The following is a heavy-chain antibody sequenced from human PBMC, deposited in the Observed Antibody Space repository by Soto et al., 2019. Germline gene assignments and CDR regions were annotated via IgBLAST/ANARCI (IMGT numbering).Heavy chain of an antibody. CDR2: ISAYNGNT. CDR1: GYTFTSYG. D-gene: IGHD2-2*01. V-gene: IGHV1-18*01. J-gene: IGHJ4*02. CDR3: ARDVWDIVVVPAASGHDFDY. Sequence: GASVKVSCKASGYTFTSYGISWVRQAPGQGLERMGWISAYNGNTNYAQKLQCRVTMTTDTSTSTAFMELRSLRFDDTAVYYCARDVWDIVVVPAASGHDFDYWGQGTLVTVSS.